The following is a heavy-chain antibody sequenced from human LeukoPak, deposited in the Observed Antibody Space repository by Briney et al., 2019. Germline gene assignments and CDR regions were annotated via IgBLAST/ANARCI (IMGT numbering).Heavy chain of an antibody. V-gene: IGHV3-21*01. CDR1: GFTFSSYS. J-gene: IGHJ4*02. D-gene: IGHD3-16*01. CDR3: AREEGGPGFDY. CDR2: ISSSSSYI. Sequence: GGSLRLSCAASGFTFSSYSMNWVRQAPGKGLEWVSSISSSSSYIYYADSVKGRFTVSRDNSKNTLYLQMSSLRAEDTAVYYCAREEGGPGFDYWGQGTLLTVSS.